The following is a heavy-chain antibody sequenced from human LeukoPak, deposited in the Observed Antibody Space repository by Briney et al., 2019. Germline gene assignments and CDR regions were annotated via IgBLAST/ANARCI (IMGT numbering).Heavy chain of an antibody. CDR2: ISGSGGST. CDR3: AKDLDGYYDSSGYSYYFDY. CDR1: GFTFSSYA. V-gene: IGHV3-23*01. Sequence: PGASLRLSCAASGFTFSSYAMSWVRQAPGKGLEWVSAISGSGGSTYYADSVKGRFTISRDNSMNTLYLQMNSLRAEDTAVYYCAKDLDGYYDSSGYSYYFDYWGQGTLVTVSS. J-gene: IGHJ4*02. D-gene: IGHD3-22*01.